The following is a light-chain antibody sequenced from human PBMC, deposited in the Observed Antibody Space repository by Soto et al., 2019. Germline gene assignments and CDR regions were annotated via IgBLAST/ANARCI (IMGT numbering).Light chain of an antibody. V-gene: IGKV3-20*01. CDR1: QSVSSNS. CDR3: QQYRSSPLT. Sequence: EIVLTQSPGTLSLSPGEGDTLSCRASQSVSSNSLAWYQQKPGQAPRLLIYGASTRATGIPDRFRGSXSGTDFTLTINRLEPEDFAVYYWQQYRSSPLTFGGGTKVDTK. CDR2: GAS. J-gene: IGKJ4*01.